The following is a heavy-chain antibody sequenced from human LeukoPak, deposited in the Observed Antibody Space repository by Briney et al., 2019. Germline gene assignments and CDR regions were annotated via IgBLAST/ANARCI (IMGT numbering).Heavy chain of an antibody. D-gene: IGHD1-26*01. Sequence: GGSLRLSCAASGFTFDDYAMHWVRQAPGKGLEWVSGISWNSGSIGYADSVKGRFTISRDNAKNSLYLQMNSLRAEDTALYYCAKDGVGWLDIWGQGTMVTVSS. CDR3: AKDGVGWLDI. CDR1: GFTFDDYA. CDR2: ISWNSGSI. J-gene: IGHJ3*02. V-gene: IGHV3-9*01.